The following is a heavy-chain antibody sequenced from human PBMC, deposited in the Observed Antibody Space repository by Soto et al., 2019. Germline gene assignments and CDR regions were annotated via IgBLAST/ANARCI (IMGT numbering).Heavy chain of an antibody. D-gene: IGHD3-22*01. Sequence: LKISCKGSGYSFTSYWISWVRQMPGKGLEWMGRIDPSDSYTNYSPSFQGHVTISADKSISTAYLQWSSLKASDTAMYYCARPQYYYDSSGYYGFNGMDVWGQGTTVTVSS. CDR2: IDPSDSYT. V-gene: IGHV5-10-1*01. J-gene: IGHJ6*02. CDR3: ARPQYYYDSSGYYGFNGMDV. CDR1: GYSFTSYW.